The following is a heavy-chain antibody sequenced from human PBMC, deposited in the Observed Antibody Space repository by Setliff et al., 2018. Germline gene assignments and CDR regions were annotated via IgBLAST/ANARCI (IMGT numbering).Heavy chain of an antibody. CDR1: GGSISTDPYF. V-gene: IGHV4-31*11. Sequence: ASETLSLTCAVSGGSISTDPYFWTWIRQHPVKGLEWIGYISYSGRTSYNPSLYSRITVSLDRSKNQFSLRLTSVTAADTAMYYCARVAYPNGGSCRYFDNWGQGTLVTVS. J-gene: IGHJ4*02. CDR2: ISYSGRT. CDR3: ARVAYPNGGSCRYFDN. D-gene: IGHD2-15*01.